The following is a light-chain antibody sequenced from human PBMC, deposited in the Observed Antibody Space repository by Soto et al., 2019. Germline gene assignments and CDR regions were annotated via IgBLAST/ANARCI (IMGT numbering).Light chain of an antibody. V-gene: IGKV3-11*01. CDR1: ERISHS. CDR3: QLSQQRSSWPPIA. Sequence: DIVLTQSPATLSLSPGNRVTLSCRANERISHSLAWYQQKPGQAPRILIYDASFRATGIPERFSGNGSGTDFTLSISSLEPEDFAVYYCQLSQQRSSWPPIAFGQGTRLDLK. CDR2: DAS. J-gene: IGKJ5*01.